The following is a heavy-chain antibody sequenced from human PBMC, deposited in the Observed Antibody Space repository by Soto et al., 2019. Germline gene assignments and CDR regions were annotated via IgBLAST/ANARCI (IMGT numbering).Heavy chain of an antibody. V-gene: IGHV3-21*01. CDR1: GFTFSSYS. CDR3: ARDCSGGSCYSDNWFDP. CDR2: ISSSSSYI. J-gene: IGHJ5*02. D-gene: IGHD2-15*01. Sequence: GGSLRLSCAASGFTFSSYSMNWVRQAPGKGLEWVSSISSSSSYIYYADSVKGRFTISRDNAKNSLYLQMNSLRAEDTAAYYCARDCSGGSCYSDNWFDPWGQGTLVTVSS.